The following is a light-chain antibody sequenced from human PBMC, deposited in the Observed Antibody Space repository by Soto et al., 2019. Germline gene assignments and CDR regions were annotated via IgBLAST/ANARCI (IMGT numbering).Light chain of an antibody. CDR1: QSIRSF. V-gene: IGKV1-39*01. J-gene: IGKJ5*01. Sequence: DIQMTQSPSSLSASIGDRVTITCRASQSIRSFLSWYQQTPGKAPKLLIYDASSLQGGVPSRFSGSGSGTDFTLSISRLQPEDFATYYCEHTFNTPRTFGQGTRLESK. CDR2: DAS. CDR3: EHTFNTPRT.